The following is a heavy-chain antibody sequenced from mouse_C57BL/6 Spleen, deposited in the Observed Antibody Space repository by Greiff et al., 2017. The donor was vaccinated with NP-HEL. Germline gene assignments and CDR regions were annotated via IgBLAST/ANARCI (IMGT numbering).Heavy chain of an antibody. V-gene: IGHV1-15*01. CDR3: TRDYGSSY. J-gene: IGHJ2*01. D-gene: IGHD1-1*01. Sequence: VKLQESGAELVRPGASVTLSCKASGYTFTDYEMHWVKQTPVHGLEWIGAIDPETGGTAYNQKFKGKAILTADKSSSTAYMELRSLTSEDSAVYYCTRDYGSSYWGQGTTLTVSS. CDR1: GYTFTDYE. CDR2: IDPETGGT.